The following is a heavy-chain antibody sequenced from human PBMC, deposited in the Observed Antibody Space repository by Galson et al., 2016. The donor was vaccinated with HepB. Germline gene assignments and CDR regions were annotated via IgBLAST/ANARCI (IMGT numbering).Heavy chain of an antibody. D-gene: IGHD2-2*01. Sequence: SGFTFSSYTMTWVRQPPGKGLEWVSTISGGGGRTYYADSVKGRFTISRDNARNSLYLQMNSLRAEDTAVYYCSRSLDLWGQGTMVTVSS. J-gene: IGHJ3*01. V-gene: IGHV3-23*01. CDR2: ISGGGGRT. CDR1: GFTFSSYT. CDR3: SRSLDL.